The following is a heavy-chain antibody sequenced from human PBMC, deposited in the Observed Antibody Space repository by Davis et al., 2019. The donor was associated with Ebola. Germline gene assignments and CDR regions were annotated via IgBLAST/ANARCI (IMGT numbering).Heavy chain of an antibody. D-gene: IGHD3-22*01. CDR2: ITGSGGDT. Sequence: GESLKISCTASGFTFSTYWMSWVRQAPGKGLEWVSGITGSGGDTYYVDSLKGRFTISRDNSKNTLYLQVNSLRAEDTAVYYCAKVKESSGYPHYYFDYWGQGTLVTVSS. CDR3: AKVKESSGYPHYYFDY. CDR1: GFTFSTYW. J-gene: IGHJ4*02. V-gene: IGHV3-23*01.